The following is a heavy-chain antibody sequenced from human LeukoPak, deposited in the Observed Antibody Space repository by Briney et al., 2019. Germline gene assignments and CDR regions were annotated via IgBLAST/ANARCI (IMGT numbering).Heavy chain of an antibody. CDR2: ISYDGSNT. V-gene: IGHV3-30*18. CDR1: GFTFSSYG. CDR3: AKGSSWYGGEYFQH. Sequence: PGRSLRLSCAASGFTFSSYGMHWVRQAPGKGLEEVSVISYDGSNTYYADSVKGRFTISRDNSKNTLYLQMNSLRAEDTAVYYCAKGSSWYGGEYFQHWGQGTLVTVSS. J-gene: IGHJ1*01. D-gene: IGHD6-13*01.